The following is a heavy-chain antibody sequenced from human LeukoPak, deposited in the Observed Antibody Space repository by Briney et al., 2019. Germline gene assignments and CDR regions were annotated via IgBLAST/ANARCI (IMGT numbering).Heavy chain of an antibody. CDR3: AKGSGSSCYSPCDY. CDR1: GFMFSSNW. CDR2: ICANDGNT. D-gene: IGHD2-15*01. J-gene: IGHJ4*02. Sequence: GGSLRLSCAASGFMFSSNWMSWVRQAPGKGLEWVSVICANDGNTYYADAVKGRFTISRDNSKDTLYLQMDSLRAEDTAVYYCAKGSGSSCYSPCDYWGQGILVTVSS. V-gene: IGHV3-23*01.